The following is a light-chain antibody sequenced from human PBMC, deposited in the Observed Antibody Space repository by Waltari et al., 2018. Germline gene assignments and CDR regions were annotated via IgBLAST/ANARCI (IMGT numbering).Light chain of an antibody. Sequence: QSVLTLPPPPSGPPDQRVTISCSGSRSNIVSTFVYWSQQFPGPAPKLLIFRNNQRPLGVPDRFSGSKSGSSAALAISGLRSDDEAHYYCASWDDSLSGGIFGGGTEVTVL. CDR2: RNN. J-gene: IGLJ2*01. V-gene: IGLV1-47*01. CDR1: RSNIVSTF. CDR3: ASWDDSLSGGI.